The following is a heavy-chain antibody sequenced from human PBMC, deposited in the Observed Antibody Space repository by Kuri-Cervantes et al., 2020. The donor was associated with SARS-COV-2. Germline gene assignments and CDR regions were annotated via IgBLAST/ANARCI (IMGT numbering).Heavy chain of an antibody. CDR3: ARNPHSLTSYYYYYMDV. CDR2: IIPIFGTA. D-gene: IGHD4/OR15-4a*01. V-gene: IGHV1-69*13. J-gene: IGHJ6*03. Sequence: SVKVSCKASGGTFSSYAISWVRQAPGQGLEWMGGIIPIFGTANYAQKFQGRVTITADESTSTAYMELSGLRSEDTAVYYCARNPHSLTSYYYYYMDVWGKGTTVTVSS. CDR1: GGTFSSYA.